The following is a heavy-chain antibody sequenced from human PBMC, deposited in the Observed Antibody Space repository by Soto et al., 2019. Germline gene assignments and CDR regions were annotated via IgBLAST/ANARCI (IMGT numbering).Heavy chain of an antibody. J-gene: IGHJ4*02. V-gene: IGHV1-2*02. CDR2: INPNSGGT. D-gene: IGHD3-3*01. Sequence: QVQLVQSGAEVKKPGASVKVSCKASGYTFPGYYMHWVRQAPGQGLEWMGWINPNSGGTNYAQKFQGRVTMTRYTSISTAYMERSRLRYDDTAGYYWARVLTIFGVVPAAYWGQGTLVTVSS. CDR1: GYTFPGYY. CDR3: ARVLTIFGVVPAAY.